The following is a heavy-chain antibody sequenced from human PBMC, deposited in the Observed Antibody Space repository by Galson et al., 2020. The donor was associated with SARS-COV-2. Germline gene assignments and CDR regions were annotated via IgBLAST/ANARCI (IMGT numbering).Heavy chain of an antibody. CDR3: ANGPDTAMSFYQLDY. CDR1: GFTFSSYG. D-gene: IGHD5-18*01. V-gene: IGHV3-30*18. CDR2: ISYDGSNK. J-gene: IGHJ4*02. Sequence: GESLKISCAASGFTFSSYGMHWVRQAPGKGLEWVAVISYDGSNKYYADPVKGRFTISRDNSKNTLYLQMNSLRAEDTAVYYCANGPDTAMSFYQLDYWGQGTLVTVSS.